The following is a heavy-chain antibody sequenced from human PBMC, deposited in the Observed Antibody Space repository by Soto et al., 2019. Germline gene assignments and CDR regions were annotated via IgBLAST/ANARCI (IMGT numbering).Heavy chain of an antibody. CDR3: VRATYFSDSSGYTRCLDY. D-gene: IGHD3-22*01. J-gene: IGHJ4*02. V-gene: IGHV1-69*13. CDR2: IIPLFGKA. Sequence: GASVKVSCKASGGTFSSYSISWVRQAPGQGLEWMGGIIPLFGKAKYAQKFQGRVTITADESTSTAYLQMNSLKTEDTAVYYCVRATYFSDSSGYTRCLDYWGQGTLVTVSS. CDR1: GGTFSSYS.